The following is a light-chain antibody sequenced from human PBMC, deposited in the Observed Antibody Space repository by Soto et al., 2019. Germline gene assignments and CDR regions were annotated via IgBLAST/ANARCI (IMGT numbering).Light chain of an antibody. CDR2: GAS. CDR3: QQYGSSPRT. CDR1: QSVSSSY. V-gene: IGKV3-20*01. Sequence: EIVLTQSPGTLSLSPGARATLSCRASQSVSSSYLAWYQQKPGQAPRLLIYGASSRATGIPDRFSGSGSGTDFTVSISRLEPEDFAVYYCQQYGSSPRTFGQGTQLEIK. J-gene: IGKJ2*01.